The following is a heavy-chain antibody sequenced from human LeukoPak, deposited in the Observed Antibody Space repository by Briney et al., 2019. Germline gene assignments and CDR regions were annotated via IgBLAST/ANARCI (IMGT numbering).Heavy chain of an antibody. V-gene: IGHV4-31*03. CDR3: ARGKDTAMVSFDY. CDR1: GGSISSGGYY. Sequence: SSETLSLTCTVSGGSISSGGYYWSWIRQHPGKGLEWIGYIYYSGSTYYNPSLKSRVTISVDTSKNQFSLKLSSVTAADTAVYYCARGKDTAMVSFDYWGQGTLVTVSS. J-gene: IGHJ4*02. CDR2: IYYSGST. D-gene: IGHD5-18*01.